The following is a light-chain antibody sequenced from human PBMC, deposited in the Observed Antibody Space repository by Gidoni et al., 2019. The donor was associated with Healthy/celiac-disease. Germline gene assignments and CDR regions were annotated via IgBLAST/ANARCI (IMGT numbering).Light chain of an antibody. CDR1: SSDVGGYNY. CDR2: EGS. CDR3: SSHTSSSTLV. V-gene: IGLV2-14*01. J-gene: IGLJ1*01. Sequence: QSALTQPASVSGSPGQSITISCTGTSSDVGGYNYVSWYQQPPGKAPQLMIYEGSNRPSVVSNRFSGSTSGNTASLTIPVLQAEDEADYYCSSHTSSSTLVFGTGTKVTVL.